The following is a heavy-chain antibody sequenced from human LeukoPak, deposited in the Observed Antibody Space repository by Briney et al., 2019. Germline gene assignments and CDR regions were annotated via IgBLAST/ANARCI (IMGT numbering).Heavy chain of an antibody. J-gene: IGHJ4*02. D-gene: IGHD3-10*01. CDR3: ARILSGSHYK. CDR1: GGSFSGYY. CDR2: IYYSGST. Sequence: SETLSLTCAVYGGSFSGYYWSWIRQPPVKGLEWIGYIYYSGSTNYNPSLKSRVTISVDTSKNQFSLKLSSVTAADTAVYYCARILSGSHYKWGQGTLVTVSS. V-gene: IGHV4-59*01.